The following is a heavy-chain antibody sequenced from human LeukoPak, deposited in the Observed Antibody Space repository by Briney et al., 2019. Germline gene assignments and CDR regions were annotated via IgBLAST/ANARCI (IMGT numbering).Heavy chain of an antibody. Sequence: KSGGSLRLSCAAPGFTFSSYSMNWVRQAPGKGLEWVSSISSSSSYIYYADSVKGRFTISRDNANNSLYLQMNSLRAEDTAVYYCARGTGRCSSTSCSLYYYYGMDVWGQGTTVTVSS. J-gene: IGHJ6*02. CDR1: GFTFSSYS. V-gene: IGHV3-21*01. CDR3: ARGTGRCSSTSCSLYYYYGMDV. CDR2: ISSSSSYI. D-gene: IGHD2-2*01.